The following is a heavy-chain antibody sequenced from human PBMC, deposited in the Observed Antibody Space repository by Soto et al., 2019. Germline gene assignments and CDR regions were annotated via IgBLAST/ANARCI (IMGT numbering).Heavy chain of an antibody. CDR2: IYYSGST. CDR3: ARGSVVAATLFDY. J-gene: IGHJ4*02. Sequence: QVQLQESGPGLVKPSQTLSLTCTVSGGSISSGGYSWSWIRQHPGRGLEWIGYIYYSGSTYYNPSLKSRVTISVDTSKNQFSLKLSSVTAADTAVYYCARGSVVAATLFDYWGQGTLVTVSS. D-gene: IGHD2-15*01. V-gene: IGHV4-31*03. CDR1: GGSISSGGYS.